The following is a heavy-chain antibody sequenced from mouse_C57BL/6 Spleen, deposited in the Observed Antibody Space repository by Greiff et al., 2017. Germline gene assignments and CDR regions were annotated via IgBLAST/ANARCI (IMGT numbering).Heavy chain of an antibody. CDR1: GYTFTDYN. V-gene: IGHV1-22*01. CDR3: ARSDGNLAWFAY. J-gene: IGHJ3*01. Sequence: VQLQQSGPELVKPGASVKMSCKASGYTFTDYNMHWVKQSHGKSLEWIGYINPNNGGTSYNQKFKGKATLTVNKSSSTAYMELRSLTSEESAVYYCARSDGNLAWFAYWGQGTLVTVSA. D-gene: IGHD2-1*01. CDR2: INPNNGGT.